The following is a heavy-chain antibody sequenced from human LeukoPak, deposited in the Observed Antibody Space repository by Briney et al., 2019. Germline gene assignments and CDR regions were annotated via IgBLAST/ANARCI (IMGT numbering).Heavy chain of an antibody. CDR3: ARAYSSSWYYNWFDP. Sequence: SETLSLTCTVSSGSISSSSYYWGWIRQPPGKGLKWIGSIYYSGSTYYNPSLKSRVTISVDTSKNQFSLKLRSVTAADTAMYYCARAYSSSWYYNWFDPWGQGTLVTVSS. CDR1: SGSISSSSYY. CDR2: IYYSGST. D-gene: IGHD6-13*01. V-gene: IGHV4-39*07. J-gene: IGHJ5*02.